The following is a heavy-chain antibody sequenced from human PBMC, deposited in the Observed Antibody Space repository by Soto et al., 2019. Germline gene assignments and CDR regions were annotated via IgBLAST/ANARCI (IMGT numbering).Heavy chain of an antibody. CDR1: GYTLTELS. V-gene: IGHV1-24*01. J-gene: IGHJ4*02. CDR2: FDPEDGET. Sequence: ASVKVSCKVSGYTLTELSMHWVRQAPGEGLEWMGGFDPEDGETIYAQKFQGRVTMTEDTSTDTAYMELSSLRSEDTAVYYCATGYCSGGSCYTPPDYWGQGTLVTVSS. CDR3: ATGYCSGGSCYTPPDY. D-gene: IGHD2-15*01.